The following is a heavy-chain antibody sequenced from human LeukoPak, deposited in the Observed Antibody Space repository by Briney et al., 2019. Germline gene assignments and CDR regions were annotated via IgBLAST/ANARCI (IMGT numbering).Heavy chain of an antibody. V-gene: IGHV4-31*03. CDR2: IYYSGST. CDR1: GGSISSGGYY. J-gene: IGHJ6*02. D-gene: IGHD5-24*01. Sequence: SETLSLACTVSGGSISSGGYYWSWIRQHPGKGLEWIGYIYYSGSTYYNPSLKSRVTISVDTSKNQFSLKLSSVTAADTAVYYCARTFRDGYKQPHGMDVWGQRTTVTVSS. CDR3: ARTFRDGYKQPHGMDV.